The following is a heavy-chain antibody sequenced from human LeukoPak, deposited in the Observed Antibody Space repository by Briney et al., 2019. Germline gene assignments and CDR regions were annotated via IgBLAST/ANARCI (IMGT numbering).Heavy chain of an antibody. J-gene: IGHJ3*02. Sequence: GASVKVSCKASGGTFSSYAISWVRQAPGHGLEWMGGIIPIFGTANYAQKFQGRVTITTDESTSTAYMELSSLRSEDTAVYYCARENGPDAFDIWGQGTMVTVSS. CDR2: IIPIFGTA. V-gene: IGHV1-69*05. CDR1: GGTFSSYA. CDR3: ARENGPDAFDI.